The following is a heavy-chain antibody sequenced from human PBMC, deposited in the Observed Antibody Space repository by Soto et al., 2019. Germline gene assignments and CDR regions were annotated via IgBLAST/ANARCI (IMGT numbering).Heavy chain of an antibody. CDR1: GYSFTSYW. J-gene: IGHJ4*02. Sequence: GESLKISCKGSGYSFTSYWIGWVRQMPGKGLEWMGTIYPGDSDTRYSPSLPGQVTISADKSINTAYLHWSSLKASDTAVYFCTRLPDGTGSTPNFDYWGQGTQVTVSS. V-gene: IGHV5-51*03. D-gene: IGHD1-7*01. CDR2: IYPGDSDT. CDR3: TRLPDGTGSTPNFDY.